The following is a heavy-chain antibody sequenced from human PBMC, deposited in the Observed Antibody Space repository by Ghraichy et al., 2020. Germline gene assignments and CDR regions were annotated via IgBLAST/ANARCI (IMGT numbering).Heavy chain of an antibody. V-gene: IGHV3-7*03. J-gene: IGHJ2*01. CDR1: GFTFSSYW. CDR3: ARRVAVAGTWIWYLDL. D-gene: IGHD6-19*01. CDR2: IKPDVSER. Sequence: GGSLRLSCAASGFTFSSYWMSWVRQAPGKGLEWVANIKPDVSERYYLDSVKGRFTISGDNAENSLYLQMHSLRAEDTAVYYCARRVAVAGTWIWYLDLWGRGTLVSVSS.